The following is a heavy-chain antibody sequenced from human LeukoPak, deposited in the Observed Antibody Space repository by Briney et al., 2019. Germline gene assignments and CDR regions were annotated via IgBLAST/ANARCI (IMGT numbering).Heavy chain of an antibody. J-gene: IGHJ4*02. V-gene: IGHV3-23*01. D-gene: IGHD6-19*01. CDR3: VKLSSGSGSKFGFDS. CDR2: ITNGGVTT. CDR1: GFSFGTYA. Sequence: GGSLRLSCAASGFSFGTYAMSWVRQTPGKSLEWVSIITNGGVTTYYADSVRGRFTISRDNSKNILYLQMNSLRAEDTAVYYCVKLSSGSGSKFGFDSWGQGTLVTVSS.